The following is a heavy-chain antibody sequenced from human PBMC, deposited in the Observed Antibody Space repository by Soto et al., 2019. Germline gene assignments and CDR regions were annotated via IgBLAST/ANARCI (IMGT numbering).Heavy chain of an antibody. CDR2: IYWDDDK. J-gene: IGHJ6*02. CDR3: AHGRGVIFASYYGMDV. CDR1: GFSLSTSGVG. D-gene: IGHD3-10*01. Sequence: QITLKESGPTLVKPTQTLTLTCTFSGFSLSTSGVGVGWIRQPPGKALEWLALIYWDDDKRYSPSLKSRLTITKDTSKNQVVLTMTNMDPVDTATYYCAHGRGVIFASYYGMDVWGQGTTVTVSS. V-gene: IGHV2-5*02.